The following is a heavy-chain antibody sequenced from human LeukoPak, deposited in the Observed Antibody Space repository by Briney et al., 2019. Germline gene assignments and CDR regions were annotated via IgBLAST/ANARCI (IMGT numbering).Heavy chain of an antibody. V-gene: IGHV3-30-3*01. CDR1: GFTFNSYA. D-gene: IGHD3-16*01. J-gene: IGHJ3*02. Sequence: GGSLRLSCAASGFTFNSYAMHWVRQAPGKGLEWVAVISYDGSNKYYADSVKGRFTISRDNSKNTLYLQMNSLRAEDTAVYYCARRFGESRAFDIWGQGTMVTVSS. CDR3: ARRFGESRAFDI. CDR2: ISYDGSNK.